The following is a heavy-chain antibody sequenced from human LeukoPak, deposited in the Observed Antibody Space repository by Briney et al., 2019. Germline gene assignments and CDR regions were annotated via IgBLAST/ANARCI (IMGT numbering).Heavy chain of an antibody. Sequence: GGSLRLSRAASGFTFSNYWMHWVRQAPGKGLVWVSRINSDGSSTSYADSVKGRFTISRDNAKNTLYLQMNSLRAEDTAVYYCARDLYSYGSYYYYYGMDVWGQGTTVTVSS. CDR2: INSDGSST. J-gene: IGHJ6*02. CDR1: GFTFSNYW. D-gene: IGHD5-18*01. CDR3: ARDLYSYGSYYYYYGMDV. V-gene: IGHV3-74*01.